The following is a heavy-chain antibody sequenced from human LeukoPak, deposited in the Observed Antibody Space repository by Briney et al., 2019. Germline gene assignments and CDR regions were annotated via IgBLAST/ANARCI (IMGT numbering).Heavy chain of an antibody. CDR1: GFTFSNYV. V-gene: IGHV3-33*01. J-gene: IGHJ4*02. D-gene: IGHD1-26*01. CDR2: IWYDGSNK. Sequence: PGGSLRLSCAASGFTFSNYVMHWVRQAPGKGLEWVAVIWYDGSNKYYADSVKGRFTISRDNYKNTLYLQMNSLRAEDTAVYYCARDVGRYYFDYWGQGTLVTVSS. CDR3: ARDVGRYYFDY.